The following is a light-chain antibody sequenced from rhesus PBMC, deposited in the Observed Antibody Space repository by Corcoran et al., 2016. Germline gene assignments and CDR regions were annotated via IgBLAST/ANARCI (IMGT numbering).Light chain of an antibody. CDR3: LRYSSSPWT. CDR1: QSISSW. CDR2: KAS. Sequence: DIQMTQSPSSLSASVGDTVTITCRASQSISSWLDWYQQKPGKAPKLLSYKASSLQSGAPSRFSGTGAGTGFTLTISSLQPGDFATYYSLRYSSSPWTFGQGTKVEIK. J-gene: IGKJ1*01. V-gene: IGKV1-22*01.